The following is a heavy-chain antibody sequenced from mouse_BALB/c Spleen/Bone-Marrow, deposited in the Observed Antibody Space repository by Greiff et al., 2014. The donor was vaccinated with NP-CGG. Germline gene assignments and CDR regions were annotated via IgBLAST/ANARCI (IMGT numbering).Heavy chain of an antibody. CDR1: GFSLTSYG. J-gene: IGHJ4*01. CDR2: IWAGGST. D-gene: IGHD1-1*01. Sequence: QVHVKQSGPGLVAPSQSLSITCTVSGFSLTSYGVHRVRQPPGKVLEWLGVIWAGGSTNYNSALMSRLSISKDNSKSQVFLKMNSLQTDDTAMYYCARGSYYEGAMDYWGQGTSVTVSS. CDR3: ARGSYYEGAMDY. V-gene: IGHV2-9*02.